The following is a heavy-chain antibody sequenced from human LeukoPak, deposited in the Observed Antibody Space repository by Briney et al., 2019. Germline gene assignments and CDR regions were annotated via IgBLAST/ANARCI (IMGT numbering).Heavy chain of an antibody. V-gene: IGHV3-30*02. CDR3: AKEAGLFDV. CDR1: GFTFSSYA. Sequence: GGSLRLSCAASGFTFSSYAMSWVRQAPGKGLEWVAFIRPDASKEYHADSVKGRFIISRDNSKKILYLQMNSLRVEDTAMYYCAKEAGLFDVWGQGAMVIVSS. CDR2: IRPDASKE. J-gene: IGHJ3*01.